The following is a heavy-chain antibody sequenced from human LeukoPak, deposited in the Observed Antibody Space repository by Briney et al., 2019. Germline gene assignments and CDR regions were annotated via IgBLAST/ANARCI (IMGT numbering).Heavy chain of an antibody. CDR1: GGSISSGDYY. V-gene: IGHV4-39*01. D-gene: IGHD3-22*01. CDR2: IYHGETT. Sequence: SETLSLTCTVSGGSISSGDYYWSWIRQPPGKGLEWIGSIYHGETTYYNPSLKSRVIISVDTSKNQFSLKLNSVTAADTAVYYCGRPNPDSSGYYGSFDPWGQGILVTVSS. CDR3: GRPNPDSSGYYGSFDP. J-gene: IGHJ5*02.